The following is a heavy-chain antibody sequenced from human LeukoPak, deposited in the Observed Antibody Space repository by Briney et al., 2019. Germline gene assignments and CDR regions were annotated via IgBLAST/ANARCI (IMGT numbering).Heavy chain of an antibody. Sequence: GSLRLSCAASGFTFSSYAMSWVRPAPGKGLEWVSAISGSGGSTYYADSVKGRFTISRDNSKNTLYLQMNSLRAEDTAVYYCAKSGYCSGGSCYDFDYWGQGTLVTVSS. CDR3: AKSGYCSGGSCYDFDY. D-gene: IGHD2-15*01. CDR2: ISGSGGST. J-gene: IGHJ4*02. CDR1: GFTFSSYA. V-gene: IGHV3-23*01.